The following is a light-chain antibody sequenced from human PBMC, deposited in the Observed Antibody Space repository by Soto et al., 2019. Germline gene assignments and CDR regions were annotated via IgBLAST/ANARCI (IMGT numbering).Light chain of an antibody. Sequence: QSVLTQPASVSGSPGQSITISCTGTSSDVGGYDYVSWYQHHPGKAPKLMIYEVSNRPSGVSNRFSGSKSDNAASLTISGLQAEDEADYYCNSYTGSGIVFGTGTKVTVL. CDR1: SSDVGGYDY. CDR2: EVS. CDR3: NSYTGSGIV. J-gene: IGLJ1*01. V-gene: IGLV2-14*01.